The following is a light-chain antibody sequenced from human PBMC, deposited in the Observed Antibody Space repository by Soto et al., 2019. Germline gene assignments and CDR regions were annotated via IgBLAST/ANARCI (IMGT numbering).Light chain of an antibody. CDR1: SSDVGSYNL. CDR3: CSYAGSYGV. Sequence: QSALTQPASVSGSPGQSITISCTGTSSDVGSYNLVSWYQQHPGKAPKLMIYEGSKRPSGVSNRFSGSKSGNTASLTISGLQAEDEADYYCCSYAGSYGVFGNGTKLTVL. V-gene: IGLV2-23*01. CDR2: EGS. J-gene: IGLJ1*01.